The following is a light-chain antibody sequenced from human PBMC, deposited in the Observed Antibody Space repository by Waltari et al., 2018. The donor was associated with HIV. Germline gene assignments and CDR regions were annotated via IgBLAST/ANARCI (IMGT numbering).Light chain of an antibody. V-gene: IGKV1-39*01. CDR3: QQSYTTPSWT. Sequence: DNQMTQSPSSLSASVGDSVTITCRSSQDIANYLNWYQQKLGEAPKLLIHATSTLQAGVPSRFSGGGSGSLFTLTISSLQPEDFATYYCQQSYTTPSWTFGQGTKLEVK. CDR1: QDIANY. CDR2: ATS. J-gene: IGKJ1*01.